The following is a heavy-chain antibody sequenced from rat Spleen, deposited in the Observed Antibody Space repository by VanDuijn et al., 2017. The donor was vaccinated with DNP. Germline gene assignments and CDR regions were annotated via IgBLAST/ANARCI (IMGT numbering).Heavy chain of an antibody. V-gene: IGHV5S23*01. CDR1: GFTFSNYD. J-gene: IGHJ4*01. CDR3: ARLELRAMDA. D-gene: IGHD1-11*01. Sequence: EVQLVESGGDLVQSGRSLKVSCAASGFTFSNYDMAWVRQAPTKGLEWVASISPSGGSTYYRDSVKGRFTVSRDNAKSSLYLQMDSLRSEDTATYYCARLELRAMDAWGQGTSVTVSS. CDR2: ISPSGGST.